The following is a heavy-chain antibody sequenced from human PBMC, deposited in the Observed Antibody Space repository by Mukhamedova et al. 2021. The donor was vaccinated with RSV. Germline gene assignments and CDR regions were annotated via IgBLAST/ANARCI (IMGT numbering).Heavy chain of an antibody. Sequence: GNTKYSQKFQGRVTITRDTSASTAYMELSSLRSEDTAVYYCAKSWGDSSGWIDYWGQGTLVTVSS. CDR2: GNT. V-gene: IGHV1-3*01. D-gene: IGHD6-19*01. J-gene: IGHJ4*02. CDR3: AKSWGDSSGWIDY.